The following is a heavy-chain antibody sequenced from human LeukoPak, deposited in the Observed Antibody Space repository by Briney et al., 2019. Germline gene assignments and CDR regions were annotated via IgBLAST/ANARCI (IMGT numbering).Heavy chain of an antibody. Sequence: ASVKVSCKASGYTFTNYYMHWVRQAPGQGLEWMGIINPSGGTTSYAQKFQGRVTMSRDTSTSTVYMELSSLSSEDTAVYYCARDRQQLVQGLGCWGQGTLVTVSS. D-gene: IGHD6-13*01. CDR3: ARDRQQLVQGLGC. V-gene: IGHV1-46*01. CDR2: INPSGGTT. J-gene: IGHJ4*02. CDR1: GYTFTNYY.